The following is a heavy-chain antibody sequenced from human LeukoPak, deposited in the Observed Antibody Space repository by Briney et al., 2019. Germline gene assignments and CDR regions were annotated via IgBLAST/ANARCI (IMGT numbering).Heavy chain of an antibody. CDR1: GFTFSDYY. CDR2: ISSSSSYT. Sequence: GGSLRLSCAASGFTFSDYYMTWIRQAPGKGLEWVSYISSSSSYTEYADSVKGRFTISRDKSTNSGDMQMNSLRADDTGVCYCAREGGYGSGRGWFDPWGQGTLVTVSS. V-gene: IGHV3-11*05. CDR3: AREGGYGSGRGWFDP. D-gene: IGHD3-10*01. J-gene: IGHJ5*02.